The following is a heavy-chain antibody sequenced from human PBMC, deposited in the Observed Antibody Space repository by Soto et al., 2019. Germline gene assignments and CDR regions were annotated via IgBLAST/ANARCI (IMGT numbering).Heavy chain of an antibody. D-gene: IGHD2-15*01. CDR2: IYYSGST. J-gene: IGHJ3*02. Sequence: RSETLSLTCTVSGGSISSYYWSWIRQPPGKGLEWIGYIYYSGSTNYNPSLKSRVTISVDTSKNQFSLKLSSVTAADTAVYYCARVGYCSGGSCYDAFDIWGQGTMVTVSS. CDR3: ARVGYCSGGSCYDAFDI. CDR1: GGSISSYY. V-gene: IGHV4-59*01.